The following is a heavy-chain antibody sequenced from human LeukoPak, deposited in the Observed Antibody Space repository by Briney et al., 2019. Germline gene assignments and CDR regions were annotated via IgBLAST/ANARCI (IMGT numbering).Heavy chain of an antibody. Sequence: ETLSLTCTVSGGSISSCYWSWIRQPPGKGLEWVSIIYSGGGAYYADSVKDRFTISRDSSKNSIYLQMNRLRVEDTAVYFCARDERRDSHGSWGQGTLVTVSS. V-gene: IGHV3-66*01. J-gene: IGHJ5*02. CDR1: GGSISSCY. D-gene: IGHD5-18*01. CDR3: ARDERRDSHGS. CDR2: IYSGGGA.